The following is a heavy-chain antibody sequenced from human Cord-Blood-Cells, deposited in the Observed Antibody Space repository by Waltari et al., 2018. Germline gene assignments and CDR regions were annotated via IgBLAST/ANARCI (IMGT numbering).Heavy chain of an antibody. Sequence: QVQLQESGPGLAKPSQTLSLTCTVPGGSISSGGYYWSWIRQHPGKGLEWIGYIYYSGSTYYNPSLKSRVTISVDTSKNQFSLKLSSVTAADTAVYYCARGHSSSSFDYWGQGTLVTVSS. J-gene: IGHJ4*02. CDR3: ARGHSSSSFDY. V-gene: IGHV4-31*03. CDR1: GGSISSGGYY. CDR2: IYYSGST. D-gene: IGHD6-6*01.